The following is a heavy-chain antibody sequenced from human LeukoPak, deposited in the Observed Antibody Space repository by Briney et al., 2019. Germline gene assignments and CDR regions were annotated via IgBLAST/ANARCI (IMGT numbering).Heavy chain of an antibody. V-gene: IGHV3-66*04. Sequence: GGSLRLSCAASGFMFSSNYMSLVRQAPGKGLEWVSLNYNGDTTSYSDSVKGRFTISRDNSKHTLYLQMNSLRVEDTAVYYCASHGGQSSAPFIDYWGQGTLVTVSS. D-gene: IGHD3-10*01. J-gene: IGHJ4*02. CDR2: NYNGDTT. CDR1: GFMFSSNY. CDR3: ASHGGQSSAPFIDY.